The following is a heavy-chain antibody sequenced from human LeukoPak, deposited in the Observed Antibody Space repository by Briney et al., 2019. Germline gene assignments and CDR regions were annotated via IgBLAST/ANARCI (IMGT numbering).Heavy chain of an antibody. V-gene: IGHV1-2*02. CDR3: ARVTDETGQ. CDR1: GYTFTAYY. Sequence: ASVKVSCKASGYTFTAYYLHWVRQAPGQGLEWMGWINPDSGGTNYVQKFQGRVTMTRDTSISTAYMELSGLSSDDTAVYYCARVTDETGQWGQGTLATVSS. J-gene: IGHJ4*02. CDR2: INPDSGGT. D-gene: IGHD2-21*02.